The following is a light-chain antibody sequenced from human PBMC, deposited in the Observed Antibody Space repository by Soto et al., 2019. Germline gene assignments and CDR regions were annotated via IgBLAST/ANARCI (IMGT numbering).Light chain of an antibody. J-gene: IGKJ1*01. CDR3: QQYGSSLWT. Sequence: EILLTQSPATLSVSPGERATLSCRTSQSVGSNLAWYQQKPGLAPRLLIYDASSRATGIPDRFSGSGSGTDFTLTISRLEPEDFAVYYCQQYGSSLWTFGQGTKVDIK. CDR1: QSVGSN. CDR2: DAS. V-gene: IGKV3D-20*01.